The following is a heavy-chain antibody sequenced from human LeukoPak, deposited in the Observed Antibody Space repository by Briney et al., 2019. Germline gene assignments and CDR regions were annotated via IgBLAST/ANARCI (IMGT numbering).Heavy chain of an antibody. J-gene: IGHJ4*02. Sequence: GASVKVSCKASGGTFSSYAISWVRQAPGQGLEWMGGIIPIFGTANYAQKFQGRVTITADESTSTAYMELSSLRSEDTAVYYCARDLMTTVGAFDYWGQGTLVTVSS. CDR2: IIPIFGTA. V-gene: IGHV1-69*13. D-gene: IGHD4-23*01. CDR1: GGTFSSYA. CDR3: ARDLMTTVGAFDY.